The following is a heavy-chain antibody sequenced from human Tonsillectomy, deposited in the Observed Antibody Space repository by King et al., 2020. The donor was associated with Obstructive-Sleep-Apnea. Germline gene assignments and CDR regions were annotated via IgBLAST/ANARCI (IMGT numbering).Heavy chain of an antibody. CDR2: IYYSGST. CDR3: AGDIVVHWSYRVGWFDP. J-gene: IGHJ5*02. CDR1: GGSISSGGYY. Sequence: QLQESGPGLVKPSQTLSLTCTVSGGSISSGGYYWSWIRQHPGKGLEWIGYIYYSGSTYYNPSLKSRVTISVDTSKNRFSLKLSSVTAADTAVYYCAGDIVVHWSYRVGWFDPWGQGTLVTVSS. D-gene: IGHD1-26*01. V-gene: IGHV4-31*03.